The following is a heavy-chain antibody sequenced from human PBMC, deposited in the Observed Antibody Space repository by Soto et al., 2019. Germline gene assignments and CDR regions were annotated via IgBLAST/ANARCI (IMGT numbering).Heavy chain of an antibody. J-gene: IGHJ4*02. Sequence: SETLSLTCTVSGGSISSDYWGWSRQPPGKGLEWIGSIYYSGSTYYNPSLKSRVTISVDTSKNQFSLQLSSVTAADTAVYYCARHLYDSVTGYLYYFDYWGQGTLVTVSS. D-gene: IGHD3-9*01. CDR2: IYYSGST. CDR1: GGSISSDY. V-gene: IGHV4-39*01. CDR3: ARHLYDSVTGYLYYFDY.